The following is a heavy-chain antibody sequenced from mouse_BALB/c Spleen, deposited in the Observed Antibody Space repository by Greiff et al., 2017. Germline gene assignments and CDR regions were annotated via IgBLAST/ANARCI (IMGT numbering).Heavy chain of an antibody. CDR3: ARNYGSSYAMDY. CDR2: LYPGNVNT. V-gene: IGHV1S56*01. D-gene: IGHD1-1*01. CDR1: GYTFTSYY. Sequence: LVESGPELVKPGASVRISCKASGYTFTSYYIHWVKQRPGQGLEWIGWLYPGNVNTKYNEKFKGKATLTADKSSSTAYMKLSSLTSEDSAVYFCARNYGSSYAMDYWGQGTSVTVSS. J-gene: IGHJ4*01.